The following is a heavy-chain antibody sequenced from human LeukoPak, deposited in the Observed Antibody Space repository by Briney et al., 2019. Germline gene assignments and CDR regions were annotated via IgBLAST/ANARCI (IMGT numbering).Heavy chain of an antibody. Sequence: GASVKVSCKASGYTFTGYYMHWVRQAPGQGLEWMGRINPNSGGTNYAQKFQGRVTMTRDTSISTAYMELSSLRSEDTAVYYCATLRNDAFDIWGQGTMVTVSS. CDR1: GYTFTGYY. D-gene: IGHD4-17*01. V-gene: IGHV1-2*06. J-gene: IGHJ3*02. CDR2: INPNSGGT. CDR3: ATLRNDAFDI.